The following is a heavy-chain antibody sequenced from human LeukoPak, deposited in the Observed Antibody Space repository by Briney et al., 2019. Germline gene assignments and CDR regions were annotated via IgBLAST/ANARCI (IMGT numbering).Heavy chain of an antibody. J-gene: IGHJ5*02. CDR1: GGSISSGDYY. V-gene: IGHV4-30-4*01. Sequence: SETLSLTCTVSGGSISSGDYYWSWIRQPPGKGLEWIGYIYYSGSTYYNPSLKSRVTISVDTSKNQFSLKLSSVTAADTAVYYCARLNGSGNWFDPWGQGTLVTVSS. CDR3: ARLNGSGNWFDP. D-gene: IGHD3-10*01. CDR2: IYYSGST.